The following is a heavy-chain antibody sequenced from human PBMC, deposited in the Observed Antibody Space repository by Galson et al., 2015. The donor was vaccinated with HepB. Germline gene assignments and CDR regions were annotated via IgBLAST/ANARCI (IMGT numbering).Heavy chain of an antibody. J-gene: IGHJ6*02. V-gene: IGHV5-51*01. D-gene: IGHD6-19*01. CDR3: ARQVQWLATEYYYYYYGMDV. Sequence: QSGAEVKKPGESLKISCKGSGYSFTSYWIGWVRQMPGKGLEWMGIIYPGDSDTRYSPSFQGQVTISADKSISTAYLQWSSLKASDTAMYYCARQVQWLATEYYYYYYGMDVWGQGTTVTVSS. CDR2: IYPGDSDT. CDR1: GYSFTSYW.